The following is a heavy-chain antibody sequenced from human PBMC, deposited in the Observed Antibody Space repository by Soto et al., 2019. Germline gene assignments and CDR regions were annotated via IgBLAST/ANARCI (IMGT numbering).Heavy chain of an antibody. J-gene: IGHJ5*02. Sequence: ASVKVSCKASGYTFTSYDINWVRQATGQGLEWMGWMNPNSGNTGYAQKFQGRVTMTRNTSISTAYMELSSLRSEDTAVYYCARGQNWNYFRHGNWFAPWGQGTLVTVPS. CDR3: ARGQNWNYFRHGNWFAP. V-gene: IGHV1-8*01. D-gene: IGHD1-7*01. CDR2: MNPNSGNT. CDR1: GYTFTSYD.